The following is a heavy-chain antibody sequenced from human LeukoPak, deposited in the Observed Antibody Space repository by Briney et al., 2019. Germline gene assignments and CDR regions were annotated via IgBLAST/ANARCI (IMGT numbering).Heavy chain of an antibody. Sequence: SETLSLTCTVSGDSISSYKYYWGWIRRPPGEGLEWIGTIYYSGSTDYNPSLKSRVTISVDTSKNPFSLKLSSVTAADTAVSYCARLDYYDTSGYYRIPDYYFDYWGQGTLVTVSS. CDR3: ARLDYYDTSGYYRIPDYYFDY. J-gene: IGHJ4*02. CDR2: IYYSGST. CDR1: GDSISSYKYY. D-gene: IGHD3-22*01. V-gene: IGHV4-39*01.